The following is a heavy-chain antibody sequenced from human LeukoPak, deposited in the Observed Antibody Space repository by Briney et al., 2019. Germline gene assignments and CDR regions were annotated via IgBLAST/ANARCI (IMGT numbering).Heavy chain of an antibody. CDR2: ISGTGGGT. Sequence: GGSLRLSCAASGFTFSSYAMSWVRQAPGKGLEWVSAISGTGGGTYYADSVKGRFTISRDNSNNTLYLQMNSLRAEDTAVYYCAKTYYYDSSGYYYAHFDYWGQGTLVTVSS. J-gene: IGHJ4*02. CDR3: AKTYYYDSSGYYYAHFDY. CDR1: GFTFSSYA. D-gene: IGHD3-22*01. V-gene: IGHV3-23*01.